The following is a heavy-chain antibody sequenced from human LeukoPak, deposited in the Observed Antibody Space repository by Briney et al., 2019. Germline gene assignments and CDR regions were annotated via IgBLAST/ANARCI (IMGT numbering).Heavy chain of an antibody. CDR3: ARYYDSSGYTQGAFDI. D-gene: IGHD3-22*01. V-gene: IGHV3-66*02. CDR1: GFTVSSNY. Sequence: GGSLRLSCAASGFTVSSNYMSWVRQAPGKGLEWVSSFYRGISTYYADSVKGRFTTSRGHSKNTVYLQMDSLRPEDTAVYYCARYYDSSGYTQGAFDIWGQGTMVTVS. J-gene: IGHJ3*02. CDR2: FYRGIST.